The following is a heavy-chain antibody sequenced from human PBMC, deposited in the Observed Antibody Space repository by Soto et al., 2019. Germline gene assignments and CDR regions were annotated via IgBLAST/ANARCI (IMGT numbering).Heavy chain of an antibody. J-gene: IGHJ6*02. CDR3: ARDGLAPPAVAGSRYYGMDV. V-gene: IGHV3-30-3*01. CDR2: ISYDGSNK. Sequence: QVQLVESGGGVVQPGRSLRLSCAASGFTFSSYAMHWVRQAPGTGLEWVAVISYDGSNKYYADSVKGRFTISRDNSKNTLYLQMTSLRAEDTAVYYCARDGLAPPAVAGSRYYGMDVWGQGTTVTVSS. CDR1: GFTFSSYA. D-gene: IGHD6-19*01.